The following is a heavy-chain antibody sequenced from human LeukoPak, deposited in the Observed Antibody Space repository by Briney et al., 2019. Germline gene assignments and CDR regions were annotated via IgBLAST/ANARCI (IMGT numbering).Heavy chain of an antibody. CDR3: AKDLRYSSSAADAFDI. D-gene: IGHD6-6*01. J-gene: IGHJ3*02. CDR1: GVTFSSYG. CDR2: IRDDGSNK. V-gene: IGHV3-30*02. Sequence: GGSLRLSCAASGVTFSSYGMHGGRQAPGRGLERGAFIRDDGSNKYYADSVRGRFTISRDNSKNTLYLQMNSLRAEDTAVYYCAKDLRYSSSAADAFDIWGQGTMVTVSS.